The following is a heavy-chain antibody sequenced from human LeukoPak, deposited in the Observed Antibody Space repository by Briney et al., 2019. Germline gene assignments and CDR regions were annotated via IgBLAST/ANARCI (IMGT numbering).Heavy chain of an antibody. CDR3: ARSSAKDIVVVPAAILHYYGMDV. CDR1: GYTFTSYD. CDR2: MNPNSGNT. Sequence: ASVKVSCKASGYTFTSYDINWVRQATGQGLEWMGWMNPNSGNTGYAQKFQGRVTMTTDTSTSTAYMELRSLRSDDTAVYYCARSSAKDIVVVPAAILHYYGMDVWGQGTTVTVSS. D-gene: IGHD2-2*02. J-gene: IGHJ6*02. V-gene: IGHV1-8*01.